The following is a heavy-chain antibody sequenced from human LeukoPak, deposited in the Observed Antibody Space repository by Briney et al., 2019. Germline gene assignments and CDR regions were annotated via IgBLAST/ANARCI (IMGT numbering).Heavy chain of an antibody. J-gene: IGHJ4*02. Sequence: GGSLRLSCAASGFSFSSYAMHWVRQAPGKGLEWVAVISYDGSNKHYADSVKGRFTISRDNSKNTLYLQVNSLRAEDTAVYYCARDWRGYSYGYVPDYWGQGTLVTVSS. V-gene: IGHV3-30*04. CDR2: ISYDGSNK. CDR3: ARDWRGYSYGYVPDY. D-gene: IGHD5-18*01. CDR1: GFSFSSYA.